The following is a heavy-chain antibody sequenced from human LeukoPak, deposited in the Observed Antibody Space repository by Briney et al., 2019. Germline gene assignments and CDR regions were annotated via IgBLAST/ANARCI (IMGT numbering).Heavy chain of an antibody. V-gene: IGHV3-23*01. D-gene: IGHD3-22*01. Sequence: GGSLRLSCAASGFTFSGYAMSWVRQAPGKGLEWVSAISGSGGSTYYADSVKGRFTISRDNSKNTLYLQMNSLRAEDTAVYYCAKDRQGGGYVIGKVDYWGQGTLVTVSS. CDR1: GFTFSGYA. CDR3: AKDRQGGGYVIGKVDY. CDR2: ISGSGGST. J-gene: IGHJ4*02.